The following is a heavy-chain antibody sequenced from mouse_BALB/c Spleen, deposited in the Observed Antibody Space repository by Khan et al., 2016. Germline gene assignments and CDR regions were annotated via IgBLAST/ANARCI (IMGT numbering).Heavy chain of an antibody. CDR1: GYTSANYW. CDR3: AEALCVY. D-gene: IGHD1-1*02. V-gene: IGHV1-87*01. Sequence: QVQLQQSGAELARPGASVRLSCKASGYTSANYWMQWVKQRPGQGLEWIGSIYPGDGDTRYSQTFKAKSTLTADKSSSSAYMHLRRVASEDSAVYYCAEALCVYWGQGTLVTVSA. CDR2: IYPGDGDT. J-gene: IGHJ3*01.